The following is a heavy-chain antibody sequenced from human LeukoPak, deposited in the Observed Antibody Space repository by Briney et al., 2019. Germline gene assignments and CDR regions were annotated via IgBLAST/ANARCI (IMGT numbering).Heavy chain of an antibody. CDR1: GGSISTYY. D-gene: IGHD2-2*02. CDR2: THYSGST. V-gene: IGHV4-59*01. J-gene: IGHJ4*02. Sequence: SETLSLTCIVSGGSISTYYWSWIRQPPGKGLEWIGYTHYSGSTNYNPSLKSRLTISIDTSKNQFSLKLSSVTAADTAVYYCAREYPYYFDYWGQGTLVTVSS. CDR3: AREYPYYFDY.